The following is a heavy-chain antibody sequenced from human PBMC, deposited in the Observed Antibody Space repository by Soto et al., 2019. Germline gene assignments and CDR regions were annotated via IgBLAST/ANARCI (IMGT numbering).Heavy chain of an antibody. J-gene: IGHJ4*02. CDR1: WFTLITSEVG. Sequence: QITLKESRPKLEKPTQTLTLTCTFLWFTLITSEVGVGWISQPPGKALERLAIIYWDDDKRYSPSLKNSHPIPKDTSKNQVLLTMTNMDPVDTSTYYCAHSGRLRFGYFDYWGQGTLVTVSS. CDR3: AHSGRLRFGYFDY. D-gene: IGHD5-12*01. V-gene: IGHV2-5*02. CDR2: IYWDDDK.